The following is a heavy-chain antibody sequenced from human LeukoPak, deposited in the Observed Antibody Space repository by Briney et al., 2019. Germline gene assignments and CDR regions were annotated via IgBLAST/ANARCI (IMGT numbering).Heavy chain of an antibody. CDR3: AKHLGYSSSHMDY. D-gene: IGHD6-13*01. CDR2: ISGSGVST. Sequence: GGSLRLSCAVSGFTFTNAWMSWVRQAPGKGLEWVSAISGSGVSTYYADSVKGRFTISRDNSKNTLYLQMNSLRDEDTAVYYCAKHLGYSSSHMDYWGQGTLVTVSS. CDR1: GFTFTNAW. V-gene: IGHV3-23*01. J-gene: IGHJ4*02.